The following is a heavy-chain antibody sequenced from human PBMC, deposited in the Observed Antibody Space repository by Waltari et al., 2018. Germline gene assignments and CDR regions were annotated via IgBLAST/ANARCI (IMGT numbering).Heavy chain of an antibody. D-gene: IGHD3-22*01. Sequence: QVQLVESGGGVVQPGRSLRLSCAASGFTFSSYAMHWVRQAPGQGLEWVAVISYDGSNKYYADSVKGRFTISRDNSKNTLYLQMNSLRAEDTAVYYCARDGDSSGYLPGDFDYWGQGTLVTVSS. CDR3: ARDGDSSGYLPGDFDY. V-gene: IGHV3-30-3*01. J-gene: IGHJ4*02. CDR2: ISYDGSNK. CDR1: GFTFSSYA.